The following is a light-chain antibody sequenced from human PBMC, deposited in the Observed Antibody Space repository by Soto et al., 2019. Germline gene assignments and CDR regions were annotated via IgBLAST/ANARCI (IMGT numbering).Light chain of an antibody. J-gene: IGKJ5*01. V-gene: IGKV3-15*01. Sequence: EIVLTQSPGTLSLSPLERAAPSCMGIESVSSNVAWYQQRPGQAPRLLVYGASTRATDTPVRFRGSGSGTEFTLTISSLQSEDIGVYYCQQYNNWPPSIIFGQGTRLEIK. CDR3: QQYNNWPPSII. CDR2: GAS. CDR1: ESVSSN.